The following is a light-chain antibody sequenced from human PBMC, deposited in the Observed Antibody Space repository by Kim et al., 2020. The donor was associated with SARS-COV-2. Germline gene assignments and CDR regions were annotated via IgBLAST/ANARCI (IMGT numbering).Light chain of an antibody. CDR2: YHSAPDN. Sequence: CTWATNHNFGRYNTYWYQLKPGRPTRYLLYYHSAPDNGHGSGVPSRFSGSKDASANTRIFLISGLQSEDEDDYYCMIWPRNASAVFGGGTQPTVL. V-gene: IGLV5-37*01. CDR1: TNHNFGRYN. CDR3: MIWPRNASAV. J-gene: IGLJ2*01.